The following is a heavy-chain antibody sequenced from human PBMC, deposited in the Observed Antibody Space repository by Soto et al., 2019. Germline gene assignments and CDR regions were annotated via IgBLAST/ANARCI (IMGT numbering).Heavy chain of an antibody. V-gene: IGHV4-30-4*01. CDR2: IYFTGST. CDR1: GGSISDTSYF. Sequence: QVPLQESGPGLMKPSQTLSLTCPVSGGSISDTSYFWSWVRQPPGKGLEWIGHIYFTGSTYFNPFLKSLGSMSVDTSRNQFSLKLSSMTAADTAIYYCARSSRSSPDEYYFDSWGQGTLVTVSS. D-gene: IGHD1-26*01. J-gene: IGHJ4*02. CDR3: ARSSRSSPDEYYFDS.